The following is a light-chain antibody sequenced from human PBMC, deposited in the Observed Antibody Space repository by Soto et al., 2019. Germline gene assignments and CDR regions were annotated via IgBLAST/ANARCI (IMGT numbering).Light chain of an antibody. J-gene: IGKJ2*01. Sequence: EIVMTQSPATLSVSPGERATLSCRASQSVSSTLAWSQKKPGQAPRLLIYGASTRATGIPARFSGSGSGTEFTLTISSLQSEDFAVYYCQQYNNWPRTFGQGTKLEIK. CDR1: QSVSST. V-gene: IGKV3-15*01. CDR3: QQYNNWPRT. CDR2: GAS.